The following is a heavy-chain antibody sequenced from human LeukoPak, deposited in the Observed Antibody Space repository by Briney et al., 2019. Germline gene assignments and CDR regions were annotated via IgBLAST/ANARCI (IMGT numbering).Heavy chain of an antibody. Sequence: GGSLRLSCAASGFTFSSYAMHWVRQAPGKGLEYVSAISSNGGSTYYANSVKGRFTISRDNSKNTLYLQMGSLRAEDMAVYYRARGSSSGYYYFDYWGQGTLVTVSS. J-gene: IGHJ4*02. D-gene: IGHD3-22*01. CDR3: ARGSSSGYYYFDY. V-gene: IGHV3-64*01. CDR2: ISSNGGST. CDR1: GFTFSSYA.